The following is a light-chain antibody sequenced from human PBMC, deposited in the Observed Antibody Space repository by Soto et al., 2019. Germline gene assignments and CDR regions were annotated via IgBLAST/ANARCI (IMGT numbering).Light chain of an antibody. J-gene: IGKJ2*01. CDR3: QQYNSYPYT. CDR2: DAS. V-gene: IGKV1-5*01. Sequence: DIQMTQSPSTLSASVGDRVTITCRASQSISSWLAWYKQKPGKAPKLLIYDASSLESGVPSRFSGSGSGTVFTLTIISLQPGDFATYYCQQYNSYPYTFGQGTKVDIK. CDR1: QSISSW.